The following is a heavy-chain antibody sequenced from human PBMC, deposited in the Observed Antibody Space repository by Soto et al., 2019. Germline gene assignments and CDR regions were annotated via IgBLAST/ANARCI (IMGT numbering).Heavy chain of an antibody. CDR1: GFTFDDYA. CDR2: ISWNSGSI. D-gene: IGHD3-9*01. J-gene: IGHJ4*02. V-gene: IGHV3-9*01. Sequence: EVQLVESGGGLVQPGRSLRLSCAASGFTFDDYAMHWVRQAPGKGLEWVSGISWNSGSIGYADSVKGRFTISRDNAKNSLYLQMNSLRAEDTALYYCAKGFHFYDILTGLDYWGQGTLVTVSS. CDR3: AKGFHFYDILTGLDY.